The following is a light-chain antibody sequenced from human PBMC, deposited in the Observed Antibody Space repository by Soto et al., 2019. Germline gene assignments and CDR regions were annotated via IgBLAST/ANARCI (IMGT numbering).Light chain of an antibody. CDR1: QSVSSSY. J-gene: IGKJ1*01. Sequence: EIVLTQSPATLSLSPGERATLSCGASQSVSSSYLAWYQQKPGQAPRLLIYDASNRATGIPARFSGSGSGTDFTLTISSLEPEDFAVYYCQQRSNWTFGQGTKVDIK. CDR3: QQRSNWT. V-gene: IGKV3-11*01. CDR2: DAS.